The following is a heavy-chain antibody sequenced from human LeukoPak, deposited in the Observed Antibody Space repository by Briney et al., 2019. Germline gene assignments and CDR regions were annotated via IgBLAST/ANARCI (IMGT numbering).Heavy chain of an antibody. CDR2: ISGSGGST. Sequence: GGSPRLSCAASGFTFSSYAMSWVRQAPGKGLEWVSAISGSGGSTYYADSVKGRFTISRDNSKNTLYLQMNSLRAEDTAVYYCAKLGQYQLLYFDYWGQGTLVTVSS. V-gene: IGHV3-23*01. D-gene: IGHD2-2*01. CDR1: GFTFSSYA. CDR3: AKLGQYQLLYFDY. J-gene: IGHJ4*02.